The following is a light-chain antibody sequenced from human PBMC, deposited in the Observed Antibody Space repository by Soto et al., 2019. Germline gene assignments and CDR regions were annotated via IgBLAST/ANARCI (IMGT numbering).Light chain of an antibody. Sequence: QSVLTQPPSVPEAPGQRVTISCTGTSSDIGAGYDVHWYQQLPGAAPKLLIYSNAIRPSGVPDRFSASKSGTSASLAITGLRAEDEADYYCQSYDSSLTTYVFGTGTKVTVL. V-gene: IGLV1-40*01. CDR3: QSYDSSLTTYV. CDR1: SSDIGAGYD. CDR2: SNA. J-gene: IGLJ1*01.